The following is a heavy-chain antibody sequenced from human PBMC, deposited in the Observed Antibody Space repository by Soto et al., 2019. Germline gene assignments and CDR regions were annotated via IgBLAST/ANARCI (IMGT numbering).Heavy chain of an antibody. V-gene: IGHV3-30*18. D-gene: IGHD2-2*01. CDR2: ISHDGSKK. CDR3: AKGGPVCVSTTCYLLVAFDI. J-gene: IGHJ3*02. CDR1: GFTFSSYV. Sequence: QVQLVQSGGGVVQPGRSLRLSCAASGFTFSSYVTHWVRQAPGKGLEWVAVISHDGSKKYYADSVKGRFTISRDNSKNTLYLQMNSLRAEDTAVYYCAKGGPVCVSTTCYLLVAFDIWGQGTMVTVSS.